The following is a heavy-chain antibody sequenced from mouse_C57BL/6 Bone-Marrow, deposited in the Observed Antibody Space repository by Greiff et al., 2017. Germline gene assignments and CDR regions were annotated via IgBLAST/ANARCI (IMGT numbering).Heavy chain of an antibody. CDR3: ASYYYGGGGAWFAY. V-gene: IGHV1-58*01. CDR1: GYTFTSYG. J-gene: IGHJ3*01. Sequence: EVQLQESGAELVRPGSSVKMSCKTSGYTFTSYGINWVKQRPGQGLEWIGYIYIGNGYTEYNEKLKGKATLTSDTSSSTAYMQLSSLTSEDSTIYCCASYYYGGGGAWFAYWGQGTLVTVSA. D-gene: IGHD1-1*02. CDR2: IYIGNGYT.